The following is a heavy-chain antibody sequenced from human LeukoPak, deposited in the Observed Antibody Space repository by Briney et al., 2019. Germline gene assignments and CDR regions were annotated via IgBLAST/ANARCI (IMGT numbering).Heavy chain of an antibody. CDR1: GYTFTSYY. CDR3: ARGHWSYDSSGYHDY. J-gene: IGHJ4*02. Sequence: ASVKVSCKASGYTFTSYYMHWVRQAPGQGLEWMGWMNPNSGNTGYAQKFQGRVTMTRNTSISTAYMELSSLRSEDTAVYYCARGHWSYDSSGYHDYWGQGTLVTVSS. V-gene: IGHV1-8*02. CDR2: MNPNSGNT. D-gene: IGHD3-22*01.